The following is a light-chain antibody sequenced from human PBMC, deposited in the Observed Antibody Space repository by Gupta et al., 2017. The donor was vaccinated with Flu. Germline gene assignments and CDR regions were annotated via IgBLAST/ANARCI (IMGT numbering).Light chain of an antibody. CDR3: QQSYTAPFT. J-gene: IGKJ3*01. CDR1: QNIYRY. Sequence: DMQMTQPPSSLSASVGDRVTITCFASQNIYRYLNWYQKKPGKAPKLLIHAASSLQIGVPSGFSGSGSGTDFTLTISSLQPEDFATYYCQQSYTAPFTFGPGTKVDIK. V-gene: IGKV1-39*01. CDR2: AAS.